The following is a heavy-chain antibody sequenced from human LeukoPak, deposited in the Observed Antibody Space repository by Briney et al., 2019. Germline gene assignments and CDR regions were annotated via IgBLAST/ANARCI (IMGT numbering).Heavy chain of an antibody. V-gene: IGHV4-61*02. J-gene: IGHJ4*02. CDR2: IYTSGST. CDR3: ARLLPWAVGGYYFDY. Sequence: SETLSLTCTVSGGSISSGSYYWSWIRQPAGKGLEWIGRIYTSGSTNYNPSLKSRVTISVDTSKNQFSLKLSSVTAADTAVYYCARLLPWAVGGYYFDYWGQGTLVTVSS. CDR1: GGSISSGSYY. D-gene: IGHD3-10*01.